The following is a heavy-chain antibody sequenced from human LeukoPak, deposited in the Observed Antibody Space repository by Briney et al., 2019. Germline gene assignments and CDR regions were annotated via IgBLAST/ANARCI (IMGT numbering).Heavy chain of an antibody. J-gene: IGHJ4*02. D-gene: IGHD6-19*01. CDR2: ISAYNGNT. Sequence: GASVRVSCMACGYTFTIYGISWVRQAPGEGREWMGWISAYNGNTNYAQKLQGRVTMTTDTSTSTAYMELRSLRSDDTAVYYCARDSPWSEAEQWLVLFYYWGQGTLVTVSS. CDR3: ARDSPWSEAEQWLVLFYY. CDR1: GYTFTIYG. V-gene: IGHV1-18*04.